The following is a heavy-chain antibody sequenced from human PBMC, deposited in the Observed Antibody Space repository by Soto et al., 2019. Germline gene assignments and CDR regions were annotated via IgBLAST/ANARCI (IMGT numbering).Heavy chain of an antibody. CDR3: ARGIGYCSSTSCPPGYYYMDV. D-gene: IGHD2-2*01. CDR1: GFTFSSYG. CDR2: IRYDGSNK. V-gene: IGHV3-33*01. Sequence: GGSLRLSCAASGFTFSSYGMHWVRQAPGKGLEWVAVIRYDGSNKYYADSVKGRFTISRDNSKNTLYLQMNSLRAEDTAVYYCARGIGYCSSTSCPPGYYYMDVRGKGTTVTLSS. J-gene: IGHJ6*03.